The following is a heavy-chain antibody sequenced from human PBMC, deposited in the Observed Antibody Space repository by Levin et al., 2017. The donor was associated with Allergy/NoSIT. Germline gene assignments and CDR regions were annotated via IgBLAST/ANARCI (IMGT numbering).Heavy chain of an antibody. V-gene: IGHV5-51*01. CDR3: ARHNDFSSGYSQPYYFDY. J-gene: IGHJ4*02. CDR2: IQPADSST. CDR1: GFSFITYW. D-gene: IGHD3-3*01. Sequence: GESLEISCQVSGFSFITYWIGWVRQMPGKGLEWMGVIQPADSSTRYSPSFLDQVTISADKSISTVYLQWSSLKASDTAMYYCARHNDFSSGYSQPYYFDYWGQGTLVTVSS.